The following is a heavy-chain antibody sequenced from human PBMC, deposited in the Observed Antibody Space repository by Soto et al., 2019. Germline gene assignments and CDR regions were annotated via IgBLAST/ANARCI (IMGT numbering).Heavy chain of an antibody. CDR2: IKSKTDGGTT. CDR1: GFTFSNAW. J-gene: IGHJ6*02. Sequence: GGSLRLSCAASGFTFSNAWMSWVRQAPGKGLEWVGRIKSKTDGGTTDYAAPVKGRFTISRDDSKNTLYLQMNSLKTEDTAVYYCTTDPARRFLEWLSPYYGMDVWGQGTTVTVYS. V-gene: IGHV3-15*01. D-gene: IGHD3-3*01. CDR3: TTDPARRFLEWLSPYYGMDV.